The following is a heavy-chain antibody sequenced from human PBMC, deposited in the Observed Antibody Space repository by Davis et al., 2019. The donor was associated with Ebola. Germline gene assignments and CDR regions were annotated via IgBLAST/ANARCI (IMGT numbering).Heavy chain of an antibody. V-gene: IGHV1-18*01. J-gene: IGHJ5*02. CDR1: GYTFTSYG. Sequence: ASVKVSCKASGYTFTSYGISWVRQAPGQGLEWMGWISAYNGNTNYAQKLQGRVTMTTDTSTSTAYMELRSLRSDDTAVYYCARVLGYCSGGSCYAPGWFDPWGQGTLVTVSS. D-gene: IGHD2-15*01. CDR3: ARVLGYCSGGSCYAPGWFDP. CDR2: ISAYNGNT.